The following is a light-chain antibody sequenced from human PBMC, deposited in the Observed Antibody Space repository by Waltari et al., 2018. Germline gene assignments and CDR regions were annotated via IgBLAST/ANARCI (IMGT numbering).Light chain of an antibody. CDR2: GAS. J-gene: IGKJ4*01. V-gene: IGKV3-15*01. Sequence: EIVMTQSPATLSVSPGERATLSCRASEGVSSKLAWYQQRAGQAPRLLIYGASTRATGIPARFSGSGSGTEFTLTISSLQSEDFAVYFCQHYNNLPLTFGGGTKVEIK. CDR3: QHYNNLPLT. CDR1: EGVSSK.